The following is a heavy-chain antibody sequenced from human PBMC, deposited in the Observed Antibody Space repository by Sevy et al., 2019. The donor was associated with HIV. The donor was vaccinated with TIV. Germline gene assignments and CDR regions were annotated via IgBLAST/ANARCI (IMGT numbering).Heavy chain of an antibody. V-gene: IGHV1-69*06. CDR1: GGTFSSYA. D-gene: IGHD3-22*01. CDR3: AVPMRPYYYDSSGGAFDI. CDR2: IIPIFGTA. Sequence: ASMKVSCKASGGTFSSYAISWVRQAPGQGLEWMGGIIPIFGTANYAQKFQGRVTITADKSTSTAYMELSSLRSEDTAVYYCAVPMRPYYYDSSGGAFDIWGQGTMVTVSS. J-gene: IGHJ3*02.